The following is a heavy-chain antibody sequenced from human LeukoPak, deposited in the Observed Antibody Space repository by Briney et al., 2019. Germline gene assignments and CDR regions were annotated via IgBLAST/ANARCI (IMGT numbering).Heavy chain of an antibody. CDR1: GFTFSGYW. Sequence: PGGSLRLSCAASGFTFSGYWMYWVRQAPGKGPAWVSRINSDGSSTSYADSVKGRFTISRDNAKNTLYLQMNSLRAEDTAVYYCAGDKTGSGYADYWGQGTLVTVSS. V-gene: IGHV3-74*01. CDR3: AGDKTGSGYADY. J-gene: IGHJ4*02. D-gene: IGHD3-10*01. CDR2: INSDGSST.